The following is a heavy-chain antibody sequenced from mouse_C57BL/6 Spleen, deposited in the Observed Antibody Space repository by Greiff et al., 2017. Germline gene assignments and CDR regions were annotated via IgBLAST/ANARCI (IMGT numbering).Heavy chain of an antibody. D-gene: IGHD5-1*01. V-gene: IGHV5-6*01. Sequence: EVQLLESGADLVKPGASLKLSCAASGFTFSSYGMSWVSQTPVKRLEWVVDISPGGGYTYYPDSVKGRFTMSRDNAKNTLYMQISSLKSEDTAMYYCATGGISTLYVDVWGTGTTGTVSS. J-gene: IGHJ1*03. CDR1: GFTFSSYG. CDR2: ISPGGGYT. CDR3: ATGGISTLYVDV.